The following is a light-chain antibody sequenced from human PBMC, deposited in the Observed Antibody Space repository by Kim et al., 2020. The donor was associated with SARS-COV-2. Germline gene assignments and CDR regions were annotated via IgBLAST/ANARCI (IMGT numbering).Light chain of an antibody. Sequence: GQSGTIACTGTSSDIGRYKFVSWYQQHPGKTPELIIHDVSGRPSGVPDRFSGSKSDNTASLTISGLQPEDEADYYCCSYAGNYIWVFGGGTQLTVL. CDR3: CSYAGNYIWV. CDR1: SSDIGRYKF. CDR2: DVS. V-gene: IGLV2-11*02. J-gene: IGLJ3*02.